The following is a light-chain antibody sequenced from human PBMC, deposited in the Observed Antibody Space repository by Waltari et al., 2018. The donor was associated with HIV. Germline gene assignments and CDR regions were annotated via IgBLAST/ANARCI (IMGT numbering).Light chain of an antibody. CDR3: CSFAGSSTWV. Sequence: QSALTQPATVSGSPGQSITISCPGTNTDVGGYDLVSWYQQQPGKAPKLIIYGVTERPSGVSIHFSGSKSGNTASLTISGLRAEDEADYYCCSFAGSSTWVFGGGTKLTVL. CDR1: NTDVGGYDL. J-gene: IGLJ3*02. CDR2: GVT. V-gene: IGLV2-23*02.